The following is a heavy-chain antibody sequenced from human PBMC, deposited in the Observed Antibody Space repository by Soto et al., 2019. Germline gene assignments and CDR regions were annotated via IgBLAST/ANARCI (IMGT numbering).Heavy chain of an antibody. Sequence: QVQLQESGPGLVKPSQTLSLICTVSGGSISSGGYYWSWIRQHPGKGLEWIGYIYYSGSTYYNPSLKSRFTISVDTSKNQFSLKLSSVTAADTAVYDCARDRLLGSFDIWGQGTMVTVSS. CDR2: IYYSGST. CDR3: ARDRLLGSFDI. D-gene: IGHD1-26*01. J-gene: IGHJ3*02. V-gene: IGHV4-31*03. CDR1: GGSISSGGYY.